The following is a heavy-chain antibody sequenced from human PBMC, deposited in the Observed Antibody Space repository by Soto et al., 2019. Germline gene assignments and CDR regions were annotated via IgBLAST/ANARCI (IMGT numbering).Heavy chain of an antibody. CDR2: IYYSGST. J-gene: IGHJ4*02. CDR3: ARGYYDSSGYPDIDY. V-gene: IGHV4-39*01. CDR1: GGSISSSSYY. D-gene: IGHD3-22*01. Sequence: SETLSLTCTVSGGSISSSSYYWGWIRQPPGKGLEWIGSIYYSGSTYYNPSLKSRVTISVDTSKNQFSLTLSSVTAADTAVYYCARGYYDSSGYPDIDYWGQGTLVTVSS.